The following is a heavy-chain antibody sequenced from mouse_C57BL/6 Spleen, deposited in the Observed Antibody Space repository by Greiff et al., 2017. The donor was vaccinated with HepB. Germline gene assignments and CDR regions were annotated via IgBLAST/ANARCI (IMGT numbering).Heavy chain of an antibody. CDR3: ARDTMITRAWFAY. V-gene: IGHV1-53*01. CDR1: GYTFTSYW. J-gene: IGHJ3*01. CDR2: INPSNGGT. D-gene: IGHD2-4*01. Sequence: VQLQQSGTELVKPGASVKLSCKASGYTFTSYWMHWVKQRPGQGLEWIGNINPSNGGTNYNEKFKSKATLTVDKSSSTAYMQLSSLTSEDSAVYYCARDTMITRAWFAYWGQGTLVTVSA.